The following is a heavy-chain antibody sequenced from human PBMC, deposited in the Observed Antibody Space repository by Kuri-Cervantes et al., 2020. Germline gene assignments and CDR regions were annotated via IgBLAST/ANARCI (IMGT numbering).Heavy chain of an antibody. CDR2: ISYDGSNK. Sequence: GESLKISCAASGFTFSSYAMHWIRQAPGKGLEWVAVISYDGSNKYYADSVKGRFTISRDNSKNTLYLQMNSLRAEDTAVYYCARDTSYCSGGSCYGFGDHGGMDVWGQGTTVTVSS. J-gene: IGHJ6*02. CDR3: ARDTSYCSGGSCYGFGDHGGMDV. V-gene: IGHV3-30-3*01. CDR1: GFTFSSYA. D-gene: IGHD2-15*01.